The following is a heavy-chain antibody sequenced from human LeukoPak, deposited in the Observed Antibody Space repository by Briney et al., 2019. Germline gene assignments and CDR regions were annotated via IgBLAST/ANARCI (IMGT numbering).Heavy chain of an antibody. CDR1: GFTFSSSG. CDR3: AKDQVGWTSSRFDP. D-gene: IGHD6-6*01. J-gene: IGHJ5*02. Sequence: GGSLRLSCAASGFTFSSSGMHWVRQAPGKGLEWVAVILYNGSNKYYADSVKGRFTISRDNSKNTLYLQMNSLRVEDTAVYYCAKDQVGWTSSRFDPWGQGTVVTVSS. CDR2: ILYNGSNK. V-gene: IGHV3-33*06.